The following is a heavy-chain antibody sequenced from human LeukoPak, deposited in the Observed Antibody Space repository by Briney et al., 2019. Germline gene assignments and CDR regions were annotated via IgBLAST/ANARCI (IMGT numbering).Heavy chain of an antibody. V-gene: IGHV3-74*01. CDR3: GRALGSPLDY. J-gene: IGHJ4*02. CDR2: INSDGTST. CDR1: GFSFSSDW. D-gene: IGHD1-26*01. Sequence: GGSLRLSCAASGFSFSSDWMHWGRQVPGEGLVWVSRINSDGTSTAYADSVKGRFTISRDNAKNTLYLQMNSLRVAATDVYYCGRALGSPLDYWGQGTLVTVSS.